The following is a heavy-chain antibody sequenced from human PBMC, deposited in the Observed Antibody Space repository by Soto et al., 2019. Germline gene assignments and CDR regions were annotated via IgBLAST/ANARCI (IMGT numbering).Heavy chain of an antibody. Sequence: EVQLLESGGGLVQPGGSLRLSCAASGFTFSSYVLSWVRQAPGRGLEWVSAISGSGTNTYSADSVKGRFTISRDNSKNTLYLQMNSLRAEDTAVYYWAKGGGATAVNWFDPWGQGTLVTVSS. CDR2: ISGSGTNT. CDR1: GFTFSSYV. D-gene: IGHD6-13*01. J-gene: IGHJ5*02. CDR3: AKGGGATAVNWFDP. V-gene: IGHV3-23*01.